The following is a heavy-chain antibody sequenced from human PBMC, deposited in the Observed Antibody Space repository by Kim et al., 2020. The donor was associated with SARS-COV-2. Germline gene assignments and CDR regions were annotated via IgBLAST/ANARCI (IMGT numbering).Heavy chain of an antibody. D-gene: IGHD3-9*01. CDR1: GYTFTSYA. J-gene: IGHJ5*02. Sequence: ASVKVSCKASGYTFTSYAMHWVRQAPGQRLEWMGWINAGNGNTKYSQKFQGRVTITRDTSASTAYLELSSLRSEDTAVYYCARLAADLRYFDWLEGGDWFDPWSQGTLVTVSS. V-gene: IGHV1-3*01. CDR3: ARLAADLRYFDWLEGGDWFDP. CDR2: INAGNGNT.